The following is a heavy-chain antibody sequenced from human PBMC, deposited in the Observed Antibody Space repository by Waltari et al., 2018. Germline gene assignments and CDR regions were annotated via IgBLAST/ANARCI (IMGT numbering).Heavy chain of an antibody. CDR2: IIPIFGIP. V-gene: IGHV1-69*12. Sequence: VQLVQSGAEVRTPGSSVKVSCKASGGPFGGYGDSWVRLVPGQRLEWLGVIIPIFGIPDYSQKFQDRLTITADESTSTAFMELSSLTSEDTAIYFCATHKLGISQHYYHMGAWGKGTTVTISS. D-gene: IGHD7-27*01. CDR1: GGPFGGYG. CDR3: ATHKLGISQHYYHMGA. J-gene: IGHJ6*03.